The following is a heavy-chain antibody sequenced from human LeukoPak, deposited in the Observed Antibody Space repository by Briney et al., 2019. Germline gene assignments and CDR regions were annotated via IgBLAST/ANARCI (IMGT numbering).Heavy chain of an antibody. Sequence: ASVKVSCKASGYTFTSHDINWVRQATGQGLEWMGWMNPNSGNTGYAQKFQGRVTMTRNTSISTAYMEPSSLRSEDTAVYYCARGPLSDWFDPWGQGTLVTVSS. CDR2: MNPNSGNT. V-gene: IGHV1-8*01. J-gene: IGHJ5*02. CDR3: ARGPLSDWFDP. CDR1: GYTFTSHD.